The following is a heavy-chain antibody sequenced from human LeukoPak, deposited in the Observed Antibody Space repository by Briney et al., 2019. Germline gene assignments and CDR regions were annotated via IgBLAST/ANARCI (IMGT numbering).Heavy chain of an antibody. V-gene: IGHV1-18*01. D-gene: IGHD1-26*01. CDR3: ARQIVGATNRFDL. CDR2: ISANNGNT. Sequence: ASVKVSCKASGYTFTSYAIIWVRQAPGQGLEWMGWISANNGNTNYAQKLQGRVTMTTDTSTSTAYMELRTLTSDDTAVYYCARQIVGATNRFDLWGQGTLVTVSS. CDR1: GYTFTSYA. J-gene: IGHJ5*02.